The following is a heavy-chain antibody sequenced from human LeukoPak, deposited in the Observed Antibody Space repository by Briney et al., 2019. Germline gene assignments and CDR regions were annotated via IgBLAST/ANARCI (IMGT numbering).Heavy chain of an antibody. CDR2: ISSSTTTI. D-gene: IGHD5-24*01. V-gene: IGHV3-48*03. CDR1: GFTFSYYE. Sequence: GGSLRLSCAGSGFTFSYYEMNWVRQAPGKGLEWGSYISSSTTTIHYADSVKGRFTVSRDNAKNSLYLQMSSLTAEDTAFYYCTKGAMDTITADIWGQGTLVTVSS. J-gene: IGHJ4*02. CDR3: TKGAMDTITADI.